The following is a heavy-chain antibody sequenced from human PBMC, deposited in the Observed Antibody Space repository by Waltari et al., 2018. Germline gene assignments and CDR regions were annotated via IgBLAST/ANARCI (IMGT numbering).Heavy chain of an antibody. CDR2: INPSGGST. CDR1: EYTFASSY. D-gene: IGHD2-21*01. CDR3: ALDTGALWMDV. Sequence: QVQLVQSGAEVKKPGASVTISCKTSEYTFASSYIPWVRQAPGQGLEWMGIINPSGGSTIYAQKFQARVTMTRDTSTSTVYMELSSLRSEDTAVYYCALDTGALWMDVWGQGSLVTISS. V-gene: IGHV1-46*01. J-gene: IGHJ4*02.